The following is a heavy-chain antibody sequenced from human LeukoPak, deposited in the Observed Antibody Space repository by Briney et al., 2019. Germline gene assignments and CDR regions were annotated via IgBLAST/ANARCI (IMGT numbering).Heavy chain of an antibody. D-gene: IGHD6-19*01. CDR2: ISYDGSNK. CDR3: AKGIDSSGRPYXXYYGMDV. J-gene: IGHJ6*01. V-gene: IGHV3-30*18. CDR1: GFTFSSYG. Sequence: GGSLRLSCAASGFTFSSYGMHWVRQAPGKGLEWVAVISYDGSNKYYADSVKGRFTISRDNSKNTLYLQMNSLRAEDTAVYYCAKGIDSSGRPYXXYYGMDV.